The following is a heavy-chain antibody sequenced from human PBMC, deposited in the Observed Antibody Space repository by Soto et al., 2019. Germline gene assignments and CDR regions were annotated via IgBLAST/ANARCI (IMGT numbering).Heavy chain of an antibody. CDR2: INPNSGGT. D-gene: IGHD2-15*01. Sequence: SSVKASCEASGYSNTENYMHWGLQAPGQDLEWMGWINPNSGGTNYAQKFQGRVTMTRDTSISTAYMELSRLRSDDTAVYYCARDGDIGDVQYVWGQGTSVTGS. CDR3: ARDGDIGDVQYV. V-gene: IGHV1-2*02. J-gene: IGHJ6*02. CDR1: GYSNTENY.